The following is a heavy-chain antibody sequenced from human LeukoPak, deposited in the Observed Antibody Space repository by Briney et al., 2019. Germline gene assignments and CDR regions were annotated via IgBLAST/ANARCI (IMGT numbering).Heavy chain of an antibody. CDR2: IHYTGST. CDR1: SGSISYFY. Sequence: SETLSLTCTVSSGSISYFYWNWIRQPPGKGLEWIGYIHYTGSTGYNPSLKSRVTISVDTSKNQFSLKLSSVTAADTAVYYCATYTNRLHYWGQGTLVTVSS. V-gene: IGHV4-59*01. CDR3: ATYTNRLHY. J-gene: IGHJ4*02. D-gene: IGHD2-8*01.